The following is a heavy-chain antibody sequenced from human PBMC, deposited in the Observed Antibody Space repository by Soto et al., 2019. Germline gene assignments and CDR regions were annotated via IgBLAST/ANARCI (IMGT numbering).Heavy chain of an antibody. CDR2: INPNSGGT. D-gene: IGHD6-13*01. Sequence: ASVKVSCKASGYTFTGYYMHWVRQAPGQGLEWMGWINPNSGGTNYAQKFQGRVTMTRDTSISTAYMELNSLRAEDTAVYYCARVTQQLATNWFDPWGQGTLVTVSS. J-gene: IGHJ5*02. CDR1: GYTFTGYY. V-gene: IGHV1-2*02. CDR3: ARVTQQLATNWFDP.